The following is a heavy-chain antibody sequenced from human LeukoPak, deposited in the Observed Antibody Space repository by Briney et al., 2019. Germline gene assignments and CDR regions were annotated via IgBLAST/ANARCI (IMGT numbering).Heavy chain of an antibody. Sequence: PSETLSLTCTVSGVSMSSSYWSWIRQPPGKRLEWIGYIYYSGSTNSNPSLKSRVTISADTSKNQFSLKLNSVTAADTAVYYCVRGNYDSRGYSNAFDIWGQGAMVTVSS. CDR2: IYYSGST. D-gene: IGHD3-22*01. CDR3: VRGNYDSRGYSNAFDI. CDR1: GVSMSSSY. J-gene: IGHJ3*02. V-gene: IGHV4-59*01.